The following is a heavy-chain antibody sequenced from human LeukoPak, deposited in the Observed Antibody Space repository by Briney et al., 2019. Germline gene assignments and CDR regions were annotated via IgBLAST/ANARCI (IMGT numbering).Heavy chain of an antibody. Sequence: SETLSLTCTVSGGSISSSSYYWGWIRQPPGKGLEWIGCIHYSGSTIYNPSLKSRVSISVDTSKNQFSLKLSSATAADTAVYYCAGPTSSGWHGDFDYWGQGTLVTVSS. CDR3: AGPTSSGWHGDFDY. CDR2: IHYSGST. J-gene: IGHJ4*02. D-gene: IGHD6-19*01. V-gene: IGHV4-39*07. CDR1: GGSISSSSYY.